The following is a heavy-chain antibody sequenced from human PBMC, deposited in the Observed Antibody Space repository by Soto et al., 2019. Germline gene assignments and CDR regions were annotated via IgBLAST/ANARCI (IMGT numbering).Heavy chain of an antibody. CDR3: AREVEVHTPVFGF. Sequence: QVQLVQSGAEVKRPGSSVKVSCMASGGTFNNYAINWVRQAPGQGLEWMGDISPMFGKANYAQKFQGRVKITADDSTATAYLELSSLRSEDTALYYCAREVEVHTPVFGFWGQGSLVTVSS. V-gene: IGHV1-69*01. CDR1: GGTFNNYA. D-gene: IGHD2-2*01. CDR2: ISPMFGKA. J-gene: IGHJ4*02.